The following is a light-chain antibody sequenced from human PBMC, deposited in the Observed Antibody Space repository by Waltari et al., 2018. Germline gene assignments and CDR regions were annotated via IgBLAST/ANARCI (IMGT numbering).Light chain of an antibody. J-gene: IGKJ4*01. CDR2: EVS. CDR1: QSLLYSDGKTY. Sequence: IVMIQTRLPLFLTPGQSASIRCTTSQSLLYSDGKTYLNWYLQKVGQPPQRLIYEVSKRFSGVPDRFSGSGSGTDFTLEISRVEAEDVGGYYCMQSTQLPLTFGGGTKVEIK. V-gene: IGKV2D-29*01. CDR3: MQSTQLPLT.